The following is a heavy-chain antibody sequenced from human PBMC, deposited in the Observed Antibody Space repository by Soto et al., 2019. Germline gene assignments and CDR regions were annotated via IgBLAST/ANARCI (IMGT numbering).Heavy chain of an antibody. D-gene: IGHD6-13*01. CDR3: ARGLVSSSWYSLGY. CDR1: GGSISSYY. Sequence: QVQLQESGPGLVKPSETLSLTCTVSGGSISSYYWSWIRRPPGKGLEWIGYIYYSGSTNYNPSLKRPVTISVDTSKNQFSLKLTSVTAADTAVYYCARGLVSSSWYSLGYWGQGTLVTVSS. J-gene: IGHJ4*02. V-gene: IGHV4-59*01. CDR2: IYYSGST.